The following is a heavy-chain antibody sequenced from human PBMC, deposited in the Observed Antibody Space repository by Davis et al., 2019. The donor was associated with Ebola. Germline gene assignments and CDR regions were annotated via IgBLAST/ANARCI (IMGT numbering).Heavy chain of an antibody. CDR1: GYTFTSYY. Sequence: ASVKVSCKASGYTFTSYYMHWVRQAPGQGLEWMGIINPSGGSTSYAQKFQGRVTMTRDTSTSTVYMELSSLRSEDTAVYYCATYALGSGLYGAFDIWGQGTMVTVSS. J-gene: IGHJ3*02. CDR2: INPSGGST. V-gene: IGHV1-46*01. D-gene: IGHD2-15*01. CDR3: ATYALGSGLYGAFDI.